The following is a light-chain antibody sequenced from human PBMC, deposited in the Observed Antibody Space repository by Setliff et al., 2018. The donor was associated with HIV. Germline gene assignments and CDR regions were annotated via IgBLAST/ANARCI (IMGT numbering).Light chain of an antibody. J-gene: IGLJ1*01. CDR1: TSNVGDNA. CDR2: STY. V-gene: IGLV1-44*01. CDR3: ATWDDNLNGYV. Sequence: QSVLTQPPSASGAPGQRVTISCSGSTSNVGDNAVTWYQQVPGTAPKLLIFSTYLRPSGVPDRFSGSKSGTSASLAIGGLHSDDEGNYYCATWDDNLNGYVFGTGTKSPS.